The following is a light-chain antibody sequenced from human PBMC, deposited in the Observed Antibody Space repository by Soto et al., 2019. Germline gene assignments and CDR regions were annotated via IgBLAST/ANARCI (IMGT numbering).Light chain of an antibody. J-gene: IGKJ1*01. CDR3: QRYNSNSRT. CDR2: DAS. V-gene: IGKV1-5*01. CDR1: QNVNSW. Sequence: DIQMTQSPSTLSASVGDRVTITCRASQNVNSWVAWYQQKPGKAPKFLIHDASNLESGVPSRFSGRGSGTEFTLTISSLQPDDFATYYCQRYNSNSRTFGQGTRV.